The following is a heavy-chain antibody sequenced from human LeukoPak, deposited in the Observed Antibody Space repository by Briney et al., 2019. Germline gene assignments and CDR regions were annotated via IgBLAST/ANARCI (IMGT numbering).Heavy chain of an antibody. CDR2: IDYSEST. CDR1: GGSISSGTYS. J-gene: IGHJ4*02. V-gene: IGHV4-39*01. Sequence: SETLSLTCTVSGGSISSGTYSWGWIRQPPGKGLEYIGSIDYSESTYYNPSPKSRVTISVDTCKKQFSLRLSSVTAADTAVYYCARGSNYDSSGYYYDYWGQGSLVTVSS. CDR3: ARGSNYDSSGYYYDY. D-gene: IGHD3-22*01.